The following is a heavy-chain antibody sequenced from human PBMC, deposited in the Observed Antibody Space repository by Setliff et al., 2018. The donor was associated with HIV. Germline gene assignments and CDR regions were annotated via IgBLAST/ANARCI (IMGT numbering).Heavy chain of an antibody. D-gene: IGHD1-26*01. Sequence: GGSLRLSCAASGFTFSSYWMHWVRQVPGKGPVWVSRINSDESSTSYLDSVNGRFTISGDNSKNTLYLQMNNLRAEDTAVYFCAASGSIYGGAYDIWGQGTMVTVSS. CDR1: GFTFSSYW. V-gene: IGHV3-74*01. CDR2: INSDESST. CDR3: AASGSIYGGAYDI. J-gene: IGHJ3*02.